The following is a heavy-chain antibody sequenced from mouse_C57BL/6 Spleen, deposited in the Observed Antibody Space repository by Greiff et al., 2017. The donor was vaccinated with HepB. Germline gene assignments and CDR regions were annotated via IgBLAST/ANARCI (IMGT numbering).Heavy chain of an antibody. D-gene: IGHD2-4*01. CDR3: AKASGRLRRDAMDY. V-gene: IGHV2-3*01. CDR1: GFSLTSYG. CDR2: IWGDGST. Sequence: VKLMESGPGLVAPSQSLSITCTVSGFSLTSYGVSWVRQPPGKGLEWLGVIWGDGSTNYHSALISRLSISKDNSKSQVFLKLNSLQTDDTATYYCAKASGRLRRDAMDYWGQGTSVTVSS. J-gene: IGHJ4*01.